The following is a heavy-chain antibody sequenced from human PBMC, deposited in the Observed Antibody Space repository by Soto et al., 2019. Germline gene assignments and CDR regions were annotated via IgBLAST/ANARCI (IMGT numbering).Heavy chain of an antibody. V-gene: IGHV3-33*01. CDR2: IWYDGSNK. Sequence: GGSLRLSCAASGFTFSSYGMHWVRQAPGKGLEWVAVIWYDGSNKYYADSVKGRFTVSRDNSKNTLYLQMNSLRAEDTAVYYCAREYIAVAARPGLGELGYWGQGTLVTVSS. CDR3: AREYIAVAARPGLGELGY. J-gene: IGHJ4*02. CDR1: GFTFSSYG. D-gene: IGHD6-19*01.